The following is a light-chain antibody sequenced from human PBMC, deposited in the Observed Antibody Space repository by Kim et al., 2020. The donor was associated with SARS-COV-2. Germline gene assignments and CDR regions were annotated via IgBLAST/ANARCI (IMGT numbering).Light chain of an antibody. CDR3: ASHGGYDYV. CDR2: DVS. J-gene: IGLJ1*01. V-gene: IGLV2-11*03. Sequence: QSVTISCSGTSSDVGGYKFVAWYQQPPGKVPKLIIYDVSKRPSGVPDRFSGSKSGNTASLTISGLQAEDEADYYCASHGGYDYVFGTGTKVTVL. CDR1: SSDVGGYKF.